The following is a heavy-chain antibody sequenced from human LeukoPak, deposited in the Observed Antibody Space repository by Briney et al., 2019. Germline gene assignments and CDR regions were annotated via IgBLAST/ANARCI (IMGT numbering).Heavy chain of an antibody. V-gene: IGHV3-21*01. CDR2: ISSSSSYI. CDR1: GFTLSGYS. D-gene: IGHD2-2*01. Sequence: GGSLRLSCAASGFTLSGYSMNWVRRAPGKGLEWVSSISSSSSYIYYADSVKGRFTISRDNAKNSLFLQMNSLRAEDTAVYYCAKAAINIPGVRVSFDYWGQGTLVTVSS. CDR3: AKAAINIPGVRVSFDY. J-gene: IGHJ4*02.